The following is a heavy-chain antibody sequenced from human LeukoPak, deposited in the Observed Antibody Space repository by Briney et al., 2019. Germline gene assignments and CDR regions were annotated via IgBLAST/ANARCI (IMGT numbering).Heavy chain of an antibody. D-gene: IGHD3-22*01. J-gene: IGHJ4*02. CDR2: ISGSGGST. Sequence: GGSLRLSCAASGFTFSSYAMSWVRQAPGKGLEWVSAISGSGGSTYYADSVKGRFTISRDNSKNTLYLQMNSLRAEDTALYYCAKSSYYDTSGSYREYYFDYWGQGALVTVSS. CDR1: GFTFSSYA. V-gene: IGHV3-23*01. CDR3: AKSSYYDTSGSYREYYFDY.